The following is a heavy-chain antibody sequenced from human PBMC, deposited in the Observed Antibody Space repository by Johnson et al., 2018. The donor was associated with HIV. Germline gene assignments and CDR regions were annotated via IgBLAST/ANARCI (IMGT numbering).Heavy chain of an antibody. CDR1: GFTVSSNY. CDR3: ARACSGGSCYEEKSPDAFDI. Sequence: MQLVESGGGVVRPGGSLRLSCAASGFTVSSNYMSWVRQAPGQGLEWVSVIYSGGSTYYADPVTGRFTISRDNSKNTLYLQMNRLRAEDTAVYYCARACSGGSCYEEKSPDAFDIWGQGTMVTVSS. CDR2: IYSGGST. D-gene: IGHD2-15*01. J-gene: IGHJ3*02. V-gene: IGHV3-66*01.